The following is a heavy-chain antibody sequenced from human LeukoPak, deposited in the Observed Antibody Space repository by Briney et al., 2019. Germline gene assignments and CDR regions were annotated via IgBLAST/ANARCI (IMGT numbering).Heavy chain of an antibody. D-gene: IGHD1-26*01. CDR3: AKAVGATRGYYYSGMDV. CDR1: GFTFSSYA. J-gene: IGHJ6*02. Sequence: GGSLRLSCAASGFTFSSYAMSWARQAPGKGLEWVSAISGSGGSTYYADSVKGRFTISRDNSMNTLYLQMNSLTAGDTAVYYCAKAVGATRGYYYSGMDVWGQGTTVTVSS. V-gene: IGHV3-23*01. CDR2: ISGSGGST.